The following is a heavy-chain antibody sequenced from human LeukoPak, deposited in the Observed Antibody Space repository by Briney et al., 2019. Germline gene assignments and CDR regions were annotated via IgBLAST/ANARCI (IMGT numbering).Heavy chain of an antibody. Sequence: AGSLRLSCAASGFTFSNAWMSWVRQAPGKGLDWVGRIKSKTDGGTTDYAAPVKSRFTISRDDSKNTLYLQMNSLKTEDTAVYYCTTVTRQLAFDYWGQGTLVTVSS. D-gene: IGHD6-13*01. CDR1: GFTFSNAW. V-gene: IGHV3-15*01. CDR3: TTVTRQLAFDY. J-gene: IGHJ4*02. CDR2: IKSKTDGGTT.